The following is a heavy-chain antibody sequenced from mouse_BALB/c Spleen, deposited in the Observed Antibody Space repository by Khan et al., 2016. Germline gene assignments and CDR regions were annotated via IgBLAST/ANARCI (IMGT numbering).Heavy chain of an antibody. CDR3: AREGLRRGFAY. V-gene: IGHV5-4*02. CDR2: ISDGGSYT. D-gene: IGHD2-4*01. J-gene: IGHJ3*01. CDR1: GFTFSDYY. Sequence: EVELVESGGGLVKPGGSLKLSCAASGFTFSDYYMYWVRQTPEKRLEWVATISDGGSYTYYPDSVKGRFSISRYNAKNNLYLQMSSLKSEDTAMYSCAREGLRRGFAYWGQGTLVTVSA.